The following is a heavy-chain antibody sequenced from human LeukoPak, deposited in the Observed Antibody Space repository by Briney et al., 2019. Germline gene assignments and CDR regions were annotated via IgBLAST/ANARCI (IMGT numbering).Heavy chain of an antibody. Sequence: GASVKVSCKASGYTFTSYGISWVRQAPGQGLEWVGWISTYNGNTNYAQKLQGRVTMTTDTSTSTAYMELRSLRSDDTAVYYCASHTLEDYYDSSGYVDYWGQGTLVTVSS. CDR3: ASHTLEDYYDSSGYVDY. CDR1: GYTFTSYG. CDR2: ISTYNGNT. J-gene: IGHJ4*02. V-gene: IGHV1-18*01. D-gene: IGHD3-22*01.